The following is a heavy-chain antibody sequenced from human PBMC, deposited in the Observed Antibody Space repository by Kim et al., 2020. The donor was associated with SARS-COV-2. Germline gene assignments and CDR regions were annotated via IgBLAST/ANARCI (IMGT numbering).Heavy chain of an antibody. J-gene: IGHJ6*02. CDR3: ARGDIAARPGIKRYGMDV. CDR2: IYYSGST. V-gene: IGHV4-30-4*01. D-gene: IGHD6-6*01. Sequence: SETLSLTCTVSGGSISSGDYYWSWIRQPPGKGLEWIGYIYYSGSTYYNPSLKSRVTISVDTSKNQFSLKLSPVTAADTAVYYCARGDIAARPGIKRYGMDVWGQGTTVTVSS. CDR1: GGSISSGDYY.